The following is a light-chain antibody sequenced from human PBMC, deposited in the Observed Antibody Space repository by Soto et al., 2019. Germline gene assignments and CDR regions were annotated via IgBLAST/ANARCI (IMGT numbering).Light chain of an antibody. Sequence: SYELTQPPSVSVAPGQTATITCGGKNIGNKSVHWYQQKPGQAPVVVIYNDRDRPSGIPERLSGSNSGNTATLTISRVEAGDEADYYCQVWDGIIDLVFGGGTKVTVL. J-gene: IGLJ3*02. CDR2: NDR. CDR1: NIGNKS. CDR3: QVWDGIIDLV. V-gene: IGLV3-21*04.